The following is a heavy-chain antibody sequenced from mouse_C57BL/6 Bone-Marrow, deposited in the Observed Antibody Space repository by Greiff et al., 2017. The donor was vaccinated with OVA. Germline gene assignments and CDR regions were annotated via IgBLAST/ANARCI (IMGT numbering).Heavy chain of an antibody. V-gene: IGHV1-53*01. D-gene: IGHD1-1*01. Sequence: QVQLQQPGTELVKPGASVKLSCKASGYTFTSYWMHWVKQRPGQGLEWIGNINPSNGGTNYNEKFKSKATLTVDKSSSTAYMQLSSLTSEDSAVYYCARSSIYYSGSSPSYWYFDVWGTGTTVTVSS. CDR2: INPSNGGT. CDR1: GYTFTSYW. J-gene: IGHJ1*03. CDR3: ARSSIYYSGSSPSYWYFDV.